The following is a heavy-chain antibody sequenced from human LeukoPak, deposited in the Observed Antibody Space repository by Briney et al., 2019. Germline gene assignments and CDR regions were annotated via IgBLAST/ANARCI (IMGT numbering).Heavy chain of an antibody. V-gene: IGHV3-11*04. CDR1: GFTFSDYY. CDR2: ISSSGSTL. CDR3: ARDYDAFDI. J-gene: IGHJ3*02. Sequence: PGGSLRLSCAASGFTFSDYYMSWIRQAPGKGLEWVSYISSSGSTLYYADSVKGRFSISRDNSKNTLYLQMNSLRAEDTAVYYCARDYDAFDIWGQGTMVTVSS.